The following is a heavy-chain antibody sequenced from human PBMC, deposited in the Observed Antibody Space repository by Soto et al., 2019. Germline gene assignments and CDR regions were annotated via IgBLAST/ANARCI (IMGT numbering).Heavy chain of an antibody. CDR1: GFTFSSYA. J-gene: IGHJ4*01. V-gene: IGHV3-23*01. Sequence: GGSLRLSCAASGFTFSSYAMSWVRQAPGKGLEWVSAISGSGGSTYYADSVKGRFTISRVNSKNTLYLQMNSLRAEGPAVYYSAKESKVVLVYSFDNWGQGTMVTVSS. D-gene: IGHD2-15*01. CDR3: AKESKVVLVYSFDN. CDR2: ISGSGGST.